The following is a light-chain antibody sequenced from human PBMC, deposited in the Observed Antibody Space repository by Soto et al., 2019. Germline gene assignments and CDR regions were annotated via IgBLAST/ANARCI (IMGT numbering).Light chain of an antibody. Sequence: QSALTQPASVSGSPGQSITISCTGTSSDVGGFNYVSWYQQHPGKAPKLMIFEVSNRPSGVSIRFSGSKSGNTASLTISGLQAEDEADYFCSSYTLSSALLFGGGTKLTVL. J-gene: IGLJ2*01. CDR3: SSYTLSSALL. CDR1: SSDVGGFNY. V-gene: IGLV2-14*01. CDR2: EVS.